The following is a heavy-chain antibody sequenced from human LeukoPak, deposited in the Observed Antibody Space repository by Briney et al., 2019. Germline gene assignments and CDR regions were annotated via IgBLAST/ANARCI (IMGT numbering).Heavy chain of an antibody. CDR2: IFYSGST. CDR3: ARHRYYYDSSGYYCVYYFDY. D-gene: IGHD3-22*01. J-gene: IGHJ4*02. CDR1: GGSISSSDYY. Sequence: KASETLSLTCTVSGGSISSSDYYWGWIRQPPGRGLEWIGSIFYSGSTYFNLSLKSRVTISVDASKNQFSLKLSSVAAADTAVYYCARHRYYYDSSGYYCVYYFDYWGQGTLVTVSS. V-gene: IGHV4-39*01.